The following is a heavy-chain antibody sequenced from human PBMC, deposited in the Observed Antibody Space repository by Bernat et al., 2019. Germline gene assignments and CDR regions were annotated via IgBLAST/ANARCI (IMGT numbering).Heavy chain of an antibody. Sequence: EVQLVESGGGLVQPGGSLRLSCAASGFTFSSYAMHWVRQAPGKGLEYVSAISSNGGSTYYANSVKGRFTISRDNSKNTLYLQMGSLRAEDMAVYYCARTPHSSSWSRPIDYWGQGTLVTVSS. CDR1: GFTFSSYA. D-gene: IGHD6-13*01. J-gene: IGHJ4*02. V-gene: IGHV3-64*01. CDR2: ISSNGGST. CDR3: ARTPHSSSWSRPIDY.